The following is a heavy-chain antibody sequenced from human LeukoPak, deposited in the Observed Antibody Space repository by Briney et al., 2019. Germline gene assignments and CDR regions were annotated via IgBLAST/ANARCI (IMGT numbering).Heavy chain of an antibody. CDR3: ARGGYSYGYYY. V-gene: IGHV1-69*04. D-gene: IGHD5-18*01. CDR1: GGTFSSYA. J-gene: IGHJ4*02. CDR2: IIPILGIA. Sequence: GASVKVSCKASGGTFSSYAISWVRQAPGQGLEWMGRIIPILGIANYAQKFQGRVTITADKSTSTAYMELSSLRSEDTAVYYCARGGYSYGYYYWGQGTLVTVSP.